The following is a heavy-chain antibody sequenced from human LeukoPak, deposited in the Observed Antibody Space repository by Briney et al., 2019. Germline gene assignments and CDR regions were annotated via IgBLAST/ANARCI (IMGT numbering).Heavy chain of an antibody. D-gene: IGHD2-21*02. CDR3: TTEQGPFCGGDCYGTVY. V-gene: IGHV3-15*01. CDR1: GFTFNTYG. Sequence: PGGSLRLSCAASGFTFNTYGMSWVRQAPGKGLEWVGRIKSKTDGGTTDYAAPVKGRFTISRDDSKNTLYLQMNSLKTEDTAVYYCTTEQGPFCGGDCYGTVYWGQGTLVTVSS. CDR2: IKSKTDGGTT. J-gene: IGHJ4*02.